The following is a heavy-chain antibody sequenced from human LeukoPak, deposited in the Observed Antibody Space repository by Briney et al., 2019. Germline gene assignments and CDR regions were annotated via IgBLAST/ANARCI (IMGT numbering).Heavy chain of an antibody. CDR2: IYYSGST. CDR3: ARRRADYYYYYMDV. D-gene: IGHD6-19*01. V-gene: IGHV4-39*01. Sequence: LSETLSLTCTVSGGSISSSSYYWGWIRQPPGKGLEWIGSIYYSGSTYYNPSLKSRVTISVDTSKNQFSLKLSSVTAADTAVYYCARRRADYYYYYMDVWGKGTTVTVSS. CDR1: GGSISSSSYY. J-gene: IGHJ6*03.